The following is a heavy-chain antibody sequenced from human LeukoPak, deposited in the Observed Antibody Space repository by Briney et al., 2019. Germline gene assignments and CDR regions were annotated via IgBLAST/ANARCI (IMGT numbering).Heavy chain of an antibody. V-gene: IGHV3-74*01. D-gene: IGHD5-12*01. Sequence: GGSLRLSCVASGFTFSSYWMQWVRQAPGKGLVWVSRINSDGSSTTYADSVKGRFTISRDNAKNTLWLQMNSLRAEDTAVYYCVQSSPTIDYWGQGTLVTVSS. CDR2: INSDGSST. CDR1: GFTFSSYW. J-gene: IGHJ4*02. CDR3: VQSSPTIDY.